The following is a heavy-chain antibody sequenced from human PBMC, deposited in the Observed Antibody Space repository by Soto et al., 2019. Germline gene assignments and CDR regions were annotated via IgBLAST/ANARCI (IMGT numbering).Heavy chain of an antibody. V-gene: IGHV4-4*07. CDR2: IFSSGST. CDR3: AREGSYSAYNFAHGIQLWSFDF. Sequence: SETLSLTCTGSGGSINTFYWSWVRQPAGKGLEWIGRIFSSGSTSFNPSLESRVAMSVDTSKNHFSLNLSSVTAADMAVYYCAREGSYSAYNFAHGIQLWSFDFWGQGALVNVS. CDR1: GGSINTFY. J-gene: IGHJ4*02. D-gene: IGHD5-12*01.